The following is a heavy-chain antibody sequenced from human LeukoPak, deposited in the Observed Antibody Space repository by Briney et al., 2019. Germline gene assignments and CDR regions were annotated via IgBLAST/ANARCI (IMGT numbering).Heavy chain of an antibody. CDR3: MGYYGSGSYYTSDY. CDR1: GYTFTGYY. Sequence: ASVKVSCKASGYTFTGYYMYWVRQAPGQGLEWMGWINPNSGGTNYAQKFQGRVTMTRDTSISTAYMELSRLRSDDTAVYYCMGYYGSGSYYTSDYWGQGTLVTVSS. CDR2: INPNSGGT. V-gene: IGHV1-2*02. J-gene: IGHJ4*02. D-gene: IGHD3-10*01.